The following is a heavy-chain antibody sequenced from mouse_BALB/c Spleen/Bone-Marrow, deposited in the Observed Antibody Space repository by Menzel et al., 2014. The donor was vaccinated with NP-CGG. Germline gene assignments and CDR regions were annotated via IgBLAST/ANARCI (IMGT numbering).Heavy chain of an antibody. CDR2: IYPGDGDT. Sequence: VKLVESGAELVRPGSSVKISCKASGYAFSNYWMNWVKQRPGQGLEWIGQIYPGDGDTNYNGKFKGKATLTADKSSSTAYMQLGSLTSEDSAVYFCARRDGSTYYYAMDYWGQGTSVTVSS. D-gene: IGHD1-1*01. V-gene: IGHV1-80*01. CDR1: GYAFSNYW. CDR3: ARRDGSTYYYAMDY. J-gene: IGHJ4*01.